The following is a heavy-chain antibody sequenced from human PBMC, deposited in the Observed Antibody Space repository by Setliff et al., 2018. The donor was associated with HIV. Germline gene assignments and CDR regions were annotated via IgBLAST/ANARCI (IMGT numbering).Heavy chain of an antibody. CDR2: ISGSAGST. D-gene: IGHD2-2*01. J-gene: IGHJ4*02. CDR3: AKSRSVVVPAATDY. CDR1: STYY. V-gene: IGHV3-23*01. Sequence: STYYWGWIRQPPGKGLEWVSAISGSAGSTYYADSVKGRFTISRDNSKNTLYLQMNSLSAEDTAVYYCAKSRSVVVPAATDYWGQGILVTVSS.